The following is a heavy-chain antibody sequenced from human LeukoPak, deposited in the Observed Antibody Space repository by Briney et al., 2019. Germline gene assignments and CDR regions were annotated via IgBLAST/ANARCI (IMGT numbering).Heavy chain of an antibody. CDR3: ARGSFRYYGSGSSNWFDP. J-gene: IGHJ5*02. CDR2: MSPNSGNT. CDR1: GYTFTSYD. Sequence: GASVKVSCKASGYTFTSYDINWVRQATGQGLEWMGWMSPNSGNTGYAQKFQGRVTMTRNTSISTAYMELSSLRSEDTAVYYCARGSFRYYGSGSSNWFDPWSQGTLVTVSS. D-gene: IGHD3-10*01. V-gene: IGHV1-8*01.